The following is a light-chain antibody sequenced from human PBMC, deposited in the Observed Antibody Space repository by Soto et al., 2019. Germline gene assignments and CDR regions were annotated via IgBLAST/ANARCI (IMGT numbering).Light chain of an antibody. CDR2: DAS. CDR3: QQRSNWPPI. V-gene: IGKV3-11*01. Sequence: EIVLTQSPATLSLSPGERATLSCRASQSVRSYLAWYRQKPGQAPRLLIYDASNRATGIPARFSGSGSGTDFTLTISSLEPEDFAVYYCQQRSNWPPIFGQGTRLEIK. J-gene: IGKJ5*01. CDR1: QSVRSY.